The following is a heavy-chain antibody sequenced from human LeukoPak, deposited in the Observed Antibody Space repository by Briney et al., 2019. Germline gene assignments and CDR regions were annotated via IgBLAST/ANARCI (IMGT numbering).Heavy chain of an antibody. CDR2: INHSGST. CDR3: ARHSAYSSSSGLNL. D-gene: IGHD6-6*01. V-gene: IGHV4-34*01. J-gene: IGHJ5*02. Sequence: PSETPSLTCAVYGGSFSGYYWSRIRQSPGKGLEWIGEINHSGSTNYNPSLKSRVIISLDTSKNQFSLKLSSLTAADTAVFYCARHSAYSSSSGLNLWGQGTLVTVAS. CDR1: GGSFSGYY.